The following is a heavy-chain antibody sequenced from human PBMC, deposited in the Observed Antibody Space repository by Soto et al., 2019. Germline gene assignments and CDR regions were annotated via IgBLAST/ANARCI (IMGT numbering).Heavy chain of an antibody. CDR1: GYSFTNYW. CDR2: IYPGDSDT. D-gene: IGHD1-26*01. V-gene: IGHV5-51*01. Sequence: GESLKISCKGSGYSFTNYWIGWVRQMPGKGLEWMGIIYPGDSDTRYIPSFQGQVTISVDKSISTAYLQWSSLNASDTAMYYCTRHLVDATGENWFDPWGQGTLVTVSS. CDR3: TRHLVDATGENWFDP. J-gene: IGHJ5*02.